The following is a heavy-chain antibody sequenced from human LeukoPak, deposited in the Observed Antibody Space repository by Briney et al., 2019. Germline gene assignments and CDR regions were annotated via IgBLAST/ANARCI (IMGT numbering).Heavy chain of an antibody. Sequence: SETLSLTCTVPGGSISSYYWSWIRQPAGKGLEWIGRIYTSGSTNYNPSLKSRVTMSVDTSKNQFSLKLSSVTAADTAVYYCARDRYYYDSSGYYNWFDPWGQGTLVTVSS. V-gene: IGHV4-4*07. J-gene: IGHJ5*02. D-gene: IGHD3-22*01. CDR3: ARDRYYYDSSGYYNWFDP. CDR1: GGSISSYY. CDR2: IYTSGST.